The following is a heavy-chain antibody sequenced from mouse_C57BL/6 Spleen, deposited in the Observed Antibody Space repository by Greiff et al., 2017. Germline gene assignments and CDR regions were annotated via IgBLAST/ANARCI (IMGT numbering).Heavy chain of an antibody. J-gene: IGHJ2*01. CDR3: ARRDYGSSPDY. V-gene: IGHV1-69*01. Sequence: QVQLQQPGAELVLPGASVKLSCKASGYTFTSYWMPWVKQRPGQGLEWIREIDPSDSYTNYNRKLKGKSTLTVDKSSSTAYMQLSSLTSEDSAVYYCARRDYGSSPDYWGQGTTLTVSA. CDR2: IDPSDSYT. CDR1: GYTFTSYW. D-gene: IGHD1-1*01.